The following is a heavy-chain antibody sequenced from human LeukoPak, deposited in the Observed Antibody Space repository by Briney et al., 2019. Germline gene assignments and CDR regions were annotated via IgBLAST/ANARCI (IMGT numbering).Heavy chain of an antibody. CDR1: GGSISSYY. CDR2: IYYSGST. J-gene: IGHJ3*01. V-gene: IGHV4-59*12. Sequence: SETLSLTCTVSGGSISSYYWSWIRQPPGKGLEWIGSIYYSGSTYYNPSLKSRVTISVDTSKNQFSLKLSSVTAADTAVYYCARDSESGDLGYWGQGTMVTVSS. CDR3: ARDSESGDLGY. D-gene: IGHD3-16*01.